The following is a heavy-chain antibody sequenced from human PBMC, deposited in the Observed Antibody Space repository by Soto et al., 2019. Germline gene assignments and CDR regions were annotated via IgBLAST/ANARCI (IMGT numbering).Heavy chain of an antibody. CDR1: GGSFSGYY. CDR2: INHSGST. V-gene: IGHV4-34*01. CDR3: ARGRGRIQLWLGY. J-gene: IGHJ4*02. Sequence: SETLSLTCAVYGGSFSGYYWSWIRQPPGKGLEWIGEINHSGSTNYNPSLKSRVTISVDTSKNQFSLKLSSVTAADTAVYYCARGRGRIQLWLGYWGQGTLVTVSS. D-gene: IGHD5-18*01.